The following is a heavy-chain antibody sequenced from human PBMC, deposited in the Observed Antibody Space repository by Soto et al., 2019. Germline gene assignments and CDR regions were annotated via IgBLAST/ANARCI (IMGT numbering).Heavy chain of an antibody. D-gene: IGHD3-10*01. Sequence: ASETLSLTCTVSGGSISSYYWSWIRQPPGKGLEWIGYIYYSGSTNYNPSLKSRVTISVDTSKNQFSLKLSSVTAADTAVYYCARVGEDYGSGSYFWFDPWGQGTLVTVSS. CDR1: GGSISSYY. V-gene: IGHV4-59*01. CDR3: ARVGEDYGSGSYFWFDP. J-gene: IGHJ5*02. CDR2: IYYSGST.